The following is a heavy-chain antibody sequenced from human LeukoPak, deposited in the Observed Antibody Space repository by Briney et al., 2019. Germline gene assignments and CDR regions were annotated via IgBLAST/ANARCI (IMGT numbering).Heavy chain of an antibody. D-gene: IGHD3-22*01. J-gene: IGHJ5*02. V-gene: IGHV4-34*01. CDR1: GGSFSGYY. CDR2: INHSGST. Sequence: KPSETLSLTCAVYGGSFSGYYWSWIRQPPGKGLEWIGEINHSGSTNYNPSLKSRVTISVDTSKNQFSPKLSSVTAADTAVYYCARGNPSYYYDSSGYYLWGQGTLVTVSS. CDR3: ARGNPSYYYDSSGYYL.